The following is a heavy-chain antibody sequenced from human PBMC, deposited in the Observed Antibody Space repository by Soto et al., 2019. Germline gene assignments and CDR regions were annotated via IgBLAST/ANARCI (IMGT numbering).Heavy chain of an antibody. J-gene: IGHJ6*02. D-gene: IGHD4-17*01. CDR2: INPGDSDT. V-gene: IGHV5-51*01. Sequence: PGESRKISCEGSGFSLSKYKIGWVRQMPGKGLEWMGIINPGDSDTRYSPSFQGQVTISADKSLSTAYLQWSTLKASDTATYYSAAPYGDSYYCYFCMDGWGQGTT. CDR3: AAPYGDSYYCYFCMDG. CDR1: GFSLSKYK.